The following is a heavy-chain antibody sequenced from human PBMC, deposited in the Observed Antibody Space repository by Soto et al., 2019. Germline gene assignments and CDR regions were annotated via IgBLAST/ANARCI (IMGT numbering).Heavy chain of an antibody. CDR1: GGSISSSNW. Sequence: SETLSLTCAVSGGSISSSNWWSWVRQPPGKGLEWIGEIYHSGSTNYNPSLKSRVTISVDKSKNQFSLKLSSVTAADTAVYYCARDQRLLYDNAFDIWGHGTMVTVSS. CDR3: ARDQRLLYDNAFDI. CDR2: IYHSGST. D-gene: IGHD2-8*01. J-gene: IGHJ3*02. V-gene: IGHV4-4*02.